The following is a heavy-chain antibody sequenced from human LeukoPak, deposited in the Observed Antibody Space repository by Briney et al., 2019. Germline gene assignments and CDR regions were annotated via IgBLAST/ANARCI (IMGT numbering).Heavy chain of an antibody. V-gene: IGHV1-46*03. CDR2: INPSGGST. D-gene: IGHD2-15*01. CDR3: ASGGGIYYFDY. CDR1: GYTFTSYY. J-gene: IGHJ4*02. Sequence: ASVKVSCKASGYTFTSYYMHWVRQAPGQGLERMGIINPSGGSTSYAQKLQGRVTMTRDTSTSTVYMELSSLRSEDTAVYYCASGGGIYYFDYWGQGTLVTVSS.